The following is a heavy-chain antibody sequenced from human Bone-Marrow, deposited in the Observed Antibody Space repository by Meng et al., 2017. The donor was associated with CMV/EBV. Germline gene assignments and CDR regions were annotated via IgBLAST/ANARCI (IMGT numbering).Heavy chain of an antibody. J-gene: IGHJ4*02. CDR2: ISNSGSAK. V-gene: IGHV3-48*04. Sequence: GESLKISCAASGFTFSSYTMNWVRQAPGKGLEWVSYISNSGSAKYYADSLRGRFTISRDNAKNSLYLQMNSLRAEDTAVYYCARNYDFWSGIFDYWGQGTLVTVSS. CDR1: GFTFSSYT. D-gene: IGHD3-3*01. CDR3: ARNYDFWSGIFDY.